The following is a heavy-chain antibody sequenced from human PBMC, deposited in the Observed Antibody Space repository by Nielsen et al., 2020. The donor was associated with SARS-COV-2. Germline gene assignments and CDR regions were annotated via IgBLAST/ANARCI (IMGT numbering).Heavy chain of an antibody. J-gene: IGHJ4*02. D-gene: IGHD3-22*01. V-gene: IGHV4-38-2*02. CDR1: GYSISSGYY. CDR2: IYHSGST. Sequence: SETLSLTCTVSGYSISSGYYWGWIRQPPGKGLEWIGSIYHSGSTYYNPSLKSRVTISVDTSKNQFSLKLSSVTAADTAVYYCATPDSSGYYLGYWGQGTLVTVSS. CDR3: ATPDSSGYYLGY.